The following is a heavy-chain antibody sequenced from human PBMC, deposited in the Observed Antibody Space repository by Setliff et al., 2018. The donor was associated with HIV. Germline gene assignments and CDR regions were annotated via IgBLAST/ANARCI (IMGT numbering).Heavy chain of an antibody. Sequence: PSETLSLTCTVSGGSINSGGYFWNWIRQHPGKGLEWIGCIHYSGSTYYYSGSTYYNPSLKSRVTISVDTSKNQFSLRLISVTAADTAVYYCARLYDYYGHRLDYWGQGAQVTVSS. CDR2: IHYSGSTYYYSGST. V-gene: IGHV4-30-4*08. CDR3: ARLYDYYGHRLDY. CDR1: GGSINSGGYF. J-gene: IGHJ4*02. D-gene: IGHD3-10*01.